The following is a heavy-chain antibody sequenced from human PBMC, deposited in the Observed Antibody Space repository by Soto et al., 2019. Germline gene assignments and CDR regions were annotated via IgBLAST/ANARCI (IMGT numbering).Heavy chain of an antibody. V-gene: IGHV4-34*01. CDR2: INHSGST. Sequence: SETLSLTCAVYGGSFSGYYWSWIRQPPGKGLEWIGEINHSGSTNYNPSLKSRVTISVDTSKNQFSLKLSSVTAADTAVYYCARRDYYYGMDVWGQGTTVTVSS. CDR1: GGSFSGYY. CDR3: ARRDYYYGMDV. J-gene: IGHJ6*02.